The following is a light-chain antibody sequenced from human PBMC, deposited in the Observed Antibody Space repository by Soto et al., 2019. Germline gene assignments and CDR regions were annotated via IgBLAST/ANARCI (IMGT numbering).Light chain of an antibody. J-gene: IGKJ5*01. CDR2: DAS. CDR1: QSVSSY. Sequence: EIVLTQSPATLSLSPGERATLSCRASQSVSSYLAWYQQKPGQAPRPLIYDASNRATGVPARFSGSGSGTDFTLTISSLESEDFAVYYCQQRSNWPITFGQGTRLEIK. CDR3: QQRSNWPIT. V-gene: IGKV3-11*01.